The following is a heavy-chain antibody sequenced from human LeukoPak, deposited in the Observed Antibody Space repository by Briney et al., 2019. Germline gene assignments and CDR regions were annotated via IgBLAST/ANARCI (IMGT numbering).Heavy chain of an antibody. V-gene: IGHV4-38-2*01. Sequence: PSETLSLTCAVSGYSISSGYYWGWIRQPPGKGLEWIGSIYHSGSTNYNPSLKSRVTISVDMSKNQFSLKLSSVTAADTAVYYCARGFTSGWNEIFDYWGQGTLVTVSS. CDR2: IYHSGST. D-gene: IGHD6-19*01. J-gene: IGHJ4*02. CDR3: ARGFTSGWNEIFDY. CDR1: GYSISSGYY.